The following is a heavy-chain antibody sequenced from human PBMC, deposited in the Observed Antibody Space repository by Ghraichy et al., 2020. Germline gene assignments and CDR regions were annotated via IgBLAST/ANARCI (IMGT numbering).Heavy chain of an antibody. CDR1: GFTFSSYS. CDR2: ISSSSSYI. CDR3: ARGGVVVPGYYYYGMDV. D-gene: IGHD2-2*01. V-gene: IGHV3-21*01. J-gene: IGHJ6*02. Sequence: GGSLRLSCAASGFTFSSYSMIWVRQAPGKGLEWVSSISSSSSYIYYADSVKGRFTISRDNAKNSLYLQMNSLRAEDTAVYYCARGGVVVPGYYYYGMDVWGQGTTVTVSS.